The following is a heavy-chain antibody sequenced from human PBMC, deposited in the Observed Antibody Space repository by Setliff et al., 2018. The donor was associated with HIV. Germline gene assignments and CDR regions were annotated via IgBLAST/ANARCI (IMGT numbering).Heavy chain of an antibody. V-gene: IGHV3-48*01. CDR2: IRSGSGTV. J-gene: IGHJ3*02. D-gene: IGHD7-27*01. Sequence: GSLRLSCAASGFTFSGYSMNWVRQSPGKGLEWVSYIRSGSGTVYYADSVRGRFTMSRDNAKNSLYLQMNSLRAEDTAVYYCARDWPGYGFDIWGQGTMVTV. CDR1: GFTFSGYS. CDR3: ARDWPGYGFDI.